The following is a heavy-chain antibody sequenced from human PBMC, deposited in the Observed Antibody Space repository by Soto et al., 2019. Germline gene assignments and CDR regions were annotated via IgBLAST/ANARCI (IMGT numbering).Heavy chain of an antibody. J-gene: IGHJ4*02. Sequence: SGPTLVNPTQTLTLTCTFSGFSLSSSGVGVGWIRQPPGKALEWLALIYWDDDKRYSPSLKSRLTITKDTSKNQVVLTMTNMDPVDTATYYCAHSLIPNWGSRGAFDYWGQGTLVTVSS. CDR3: AHSLIPNWGSRGAFDY. D-gene: IGHD7-27*01. CDR2: IYWDDDK. CDR1: GFSLSSSGVG. V-gene: IGHV2-5*02.